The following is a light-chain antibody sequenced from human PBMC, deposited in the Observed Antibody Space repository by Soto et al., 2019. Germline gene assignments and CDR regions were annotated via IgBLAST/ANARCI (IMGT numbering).Light chain of an antibody. CDR3: LRYGDSPPAYT. CDR1: QSVSSRN. CDR2: GAS. Sequence: EIVLTQSPGTVSLSPGERATLSCRARQSVSSRNLAWYRQKPGQAPSLLIFGASNRATGIPDRFSGSGSGTDFTLTISRLETEDCAVYYFLRYGDSPPAYTFGQGTKLEIK. V-gene: IGKV3-20*01. J-gene: IGKJ2*01.